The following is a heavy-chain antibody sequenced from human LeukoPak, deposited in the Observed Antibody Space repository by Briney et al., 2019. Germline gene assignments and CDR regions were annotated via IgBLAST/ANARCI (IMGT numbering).Heavy chain of an antibody. J-gene: IGHJ6*03. D-gene: IGHD2-21*02. Sequence: ASVKVSCKASGYTFTSYDINWVRQATGQGLEWMGWMNPNSGNTGYAQKFQGRVTITRNTSISTAYMELSSLRSEDTAVYYCARVGDDYYYDYYMDLWGKGTTVTVSS. CDR1: GYTFTSYD. CDR2: MNPNSGNT. CDR3: ARVGDDYYYDYYMDL. V-gene: IGHV1-8*03.